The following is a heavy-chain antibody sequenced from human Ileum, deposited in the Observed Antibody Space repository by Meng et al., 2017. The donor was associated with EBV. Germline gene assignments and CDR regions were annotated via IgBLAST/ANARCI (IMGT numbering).Heavy chain of an antibody. CDR2: GDQSGYT. CDR1: GVTFSEYS. J-gene: IGHJ5*02. CDR3: ARYGRCNGNSFYCFDP. V-gene: IGHV4-34*01. Sequence: QVLSQRCGQERLKPPRTRPLTVAVNGVTFSEYSGCWLRQPTGKGLEWIGEGDQSGYTKFNPSLSSRATISRDTSNNQFSLRLNSVTAADTALYYCARYGRCNGNSFYCFDPWGQGTLVTVSS. D-gene: IGHD4-23*01.